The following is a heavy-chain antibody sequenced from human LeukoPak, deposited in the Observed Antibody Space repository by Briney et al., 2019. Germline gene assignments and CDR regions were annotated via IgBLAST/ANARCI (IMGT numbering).Heavy chain of an antibody. D-gene: IGHD3-22*01. J-gene: IGHJ4*02. CDR3: ARTYYYDSSGYYYREYYFDY. V-gene: IGHV1-69*06. CDR1: GGTFSSYA. CDR2: IIPIFGTA. Sequence: GASVKVSCKASGGTFSSYAISWVRQAPGQGLEWMGGIIPIFGTANYAQKFQGRVTITADKSTSTAYMELSSLRSEDTAVYYCARTYYYDSSGYYYREYYFDYWGQGTLVTVSS.